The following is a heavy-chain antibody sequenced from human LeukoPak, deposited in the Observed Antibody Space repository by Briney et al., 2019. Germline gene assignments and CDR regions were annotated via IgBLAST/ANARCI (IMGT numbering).Heavy chain of an antibody. Sequence: SGPTLVNPTQTLTLTCTFSGFSLSTRGVGVGWIRQPPGKALEWLAVIYWNDDKRYSPSLMNRLTITKDTSKNQVVLTMTNMDPVDTATYYCAHSRIAAAGRMRYFEYWGQGTLVTVSS. CDR2: IYWNDDK. J-gene: IGHJ4*02. V-gene: IGHV2-5*01. CDR3: AHSRIAAAGRMRYFEY. CDR1: GFSLSTRGVG. D-gene: IGHD6-13*01.